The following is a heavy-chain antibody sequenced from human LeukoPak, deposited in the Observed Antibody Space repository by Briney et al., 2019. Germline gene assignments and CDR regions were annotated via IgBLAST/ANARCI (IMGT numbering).Heavy chain of an antibody. J-gene: IGHJ5*02. CDR2: VYYTGST. V-gene: IGHV4-59*01. CDR3: ARVVGFYDSSAFDL. Sequence: PSETHSLTCTVSGGSISSYYWSWIRQPPGKGLEWIGYVYYTGSTNYNPSLNSRVTMSIDTSKNQFSLRLSSVTAADTAVYYCARVVGFYDSSAFDLWGQACPVSVSS. CDR1: GGSISSYY. D-gene: IGHD3-22*01.